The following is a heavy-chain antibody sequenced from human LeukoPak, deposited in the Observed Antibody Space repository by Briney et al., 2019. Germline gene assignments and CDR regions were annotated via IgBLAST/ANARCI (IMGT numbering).Heavy chain of an antibody. J-gene: IGHJ6*02. Sequence: PGGSLRLSCAASGFTFSSYAMSWVRQAPGKGLEWVSAISGSGGSTYYADSVKGRFTISRDNSKNTLYLQMNSLRAEDTAVYYCARGQRWELPSTYGMDVWGQGTTVTVSS. D-gene: IGHD1-26*01. CDR2: ISGSGGST. V-gene: IGHV3-23*01. CDR3: ARGQRWELPSTYGMDV. CDR1: GFTFSSYA.